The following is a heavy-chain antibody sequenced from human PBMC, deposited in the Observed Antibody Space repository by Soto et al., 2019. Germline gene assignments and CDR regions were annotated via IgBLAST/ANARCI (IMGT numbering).Heavy chain of an antibody. Sequence: SETLSLTCTVSGGSISSYYWSWIRQPPGKGLEWIGYIYFTGSTNYNPSLKSRVTISVDTSKIQFALKLSSVTAADTAVYYCARGREYYDSSGYHYYFDYWGQGTLVTVSS. V-gene: IGHV4-59*01. CDR1: GGSISSYY. D-gene: IGHD3-22*01. CDR2: IYFTGST. J-gene: IGHJ4*02. CDR3: ARGREYYDSSGYHYYFDY.